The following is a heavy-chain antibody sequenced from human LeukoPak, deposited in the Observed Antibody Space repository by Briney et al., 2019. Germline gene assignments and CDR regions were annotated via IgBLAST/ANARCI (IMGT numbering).Heavy chain of an antibody. D-gene: IGHD3-10*01. V-gene: IGHV3-23*01. CDR1: RYTFSSYA. Sequence: PGGSLRLSCAASRYTFSSYAMSWVRPAPGKGLEWVSAISGSGGSTYYADSVKGRFTISRDNSKNTLYLQMNSLRAEDTAVYYCAKGRILVRGVIATWGQGTLVTVSS. CDR3: AKGRILVRGVIAT. J-gene: IGHJ5*02. CDR2: ISGSGGST.